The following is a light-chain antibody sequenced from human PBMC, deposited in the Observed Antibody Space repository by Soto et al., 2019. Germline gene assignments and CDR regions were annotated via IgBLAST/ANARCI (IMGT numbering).Light chain of an antibody. CDR1: QSVSAGY. CDR3: QQYGTSEWT. J-gene: IGKJ1*01. Sequence: EIVLTQSPGTLSLSPGERATLSCRASQSVSAGYLAWYQQKPGQAPRLLIYGASSRATGIPDRFSGSGSGTDFTLTISRLEPEDFAVYYCQQYGTSEWTFGQGTNVEIK. V-gene: IGKV3-20*01. CDR2: GAS.